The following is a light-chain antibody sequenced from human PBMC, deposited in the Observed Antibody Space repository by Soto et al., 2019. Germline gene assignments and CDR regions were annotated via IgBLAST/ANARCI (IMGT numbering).Light chain of an antibody. J-gene: IGKJ2*01. Sequence: EIVLTQSPGTLSLSPGERATLSCRASQSVSSSYLAWYQQKPGQAPRLLIYGASSRATGIPDRFSGSGSGTDFTLTISRLEPEDFAVYYCQQYGSYPMYTFGQGTKVDIK. CDR3: QQYGSYPMYT. CDR2: GAS. V-gene: IGKV3-20*01. CDR1: QSVSSSY.